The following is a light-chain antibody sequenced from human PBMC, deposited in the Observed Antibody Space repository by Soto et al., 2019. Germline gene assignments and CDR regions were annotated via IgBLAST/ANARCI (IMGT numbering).Light chain of an antibody. Sequence: EIVMTQSPATLSLSPGERATLSCRASQSVSSNLAWYQQKPGQAPRLLIYGASTRAAGIPARFSGSGCGTEFTLTISSLQSEDFAVYYCQQYNNWSPLTFGGGTKVEIK. CDR3: QQYNNWSPLT. CDR1: QSVSSN. J-gene: IGKJ4*01. CDR2: GAS. V-gene: IGKV3-15*01.